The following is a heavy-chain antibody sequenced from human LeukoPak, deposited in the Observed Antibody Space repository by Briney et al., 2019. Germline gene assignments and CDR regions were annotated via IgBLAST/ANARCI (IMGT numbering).Heavy chain of an antibody. D-gene: IGHD3-9*01. CDR2: MNPNSGNT. V-gene: IGHV1-8*03. J-gene: IGHJ5*02. CDR3: VRGDRDYDFLTGYSKSWFDP. Sequence: ASVKVSCKASGYTFTSYDINWVRQATGQGLEWMGWMNPNSGNTGYAQKFQGRVTIIRNTSITTAYMELSSLRSEDTAVYYCVRGDRDYDFLTGYSKSWFDPWGQGTLVTVSS. CDR1: GYTFTSYD.